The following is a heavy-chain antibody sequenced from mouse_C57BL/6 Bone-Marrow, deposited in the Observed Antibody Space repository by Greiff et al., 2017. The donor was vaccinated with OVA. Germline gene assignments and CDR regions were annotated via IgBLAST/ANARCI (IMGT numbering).Heavy chain of an antibody. CDR1: GYTFTDYY. D-gene: IGHD2-5*01. V-gene: IGHV1-19*01. J-gene: IGHJ3*01. CDR3: ARGSNPAWFAY. CDR2: INPYNGGT. Sequence: EVKLQQSGPVLVKPGASVKMSCKASGYTFTDYYMNWVKQSHGKSLEWIGVINPYNGGTSYNQKFKGKATLTVDKSSSTAYMELNSLTSEDSAVYYCARGSNPAWFAYWGQGTLVTVSA.